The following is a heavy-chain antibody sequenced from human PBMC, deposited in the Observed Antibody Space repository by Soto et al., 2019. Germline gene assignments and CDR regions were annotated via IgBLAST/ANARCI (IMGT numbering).Heavy chain of an antibody. J-gene: IGHJ4*02. CDR1: GGSFIGYY. V-gene: IGHV4-34*01. CDR3: ARDDYGDSY. D-gene: IGHD4-17*01. CDR2: INHSGST. Sequence: SETLSLTCAVYGGSFIGYYWSWILQPPGKGLEWIGEINHSGSTNYNPSLKSRVTISVDTSKNQFSLKLSSVTAADTAVYYCARDDYGDSYWGQGTLVTVSS.